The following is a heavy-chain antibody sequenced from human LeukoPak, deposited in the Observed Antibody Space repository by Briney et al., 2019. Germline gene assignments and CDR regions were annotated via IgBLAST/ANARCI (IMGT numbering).Heavy chain of an antibody. J-gene: IGHJ4*02. V-gene: IGHV4-61*01. CDR3: ARDHFGSLDS. CDR2: DYCGGNT. D-gene: IGHD3-10*01. Sequence: SETLSLTCTVSGFSVTTDSYCWGWIRQPPGKGLEWIGYDYCGGNTDYDPSLKRRVTISVDTSKNQFSLTLTSVTAADTAVYFCARDHFGSLDSWGQGILVTVSS. CDR1: GFSVTTDSYC.